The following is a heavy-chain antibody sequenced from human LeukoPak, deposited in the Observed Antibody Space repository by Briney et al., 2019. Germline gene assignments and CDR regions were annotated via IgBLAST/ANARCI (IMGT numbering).Heavy chain of an antibody. Sequence: PSETLSLTCTVSGGSISSYYWSWIRQPPGKGLEWIGYVYTSGSTNYNPSRKSRVTISVDMPKNRFSLKLSSVTAADTAVYYCARQEECYDSSGYYPFDYWGQGTLVTVSS. D-gene: IGHD3-22*01. V-gene: IGHV4-4*09. CDR2: VYTSGST. CDR3: ARQEECYDSSGYYPFDY. J-gene: IGHJ4*02. CDR1: GGSISSYY.